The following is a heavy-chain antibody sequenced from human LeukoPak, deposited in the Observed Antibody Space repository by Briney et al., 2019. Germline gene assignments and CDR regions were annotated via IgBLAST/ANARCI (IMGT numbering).Heavy chain of an antibody. Sequence: GASVKVSCKASGYTFTTYGISWVRQAPGQGLEWMGWINTYKGNANSAQKFQDRVTMTRDTSTSTAYMDLRRLRSDDTAVYYCARDCNSGNCYSDSWGQGTLVTVSS. CDR3: ARDCNSGNCYSDS. J-gene: IGHJ4*02. V-gene: IGHV1-18*01. CDR2: INTYKGNA. CDR1: GYTFTTYG. D-gene: IGHD2/OR15-2a*01.